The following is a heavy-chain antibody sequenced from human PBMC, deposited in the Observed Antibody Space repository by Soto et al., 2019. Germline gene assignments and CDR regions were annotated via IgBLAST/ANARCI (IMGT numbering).Heavy chain of an antibody. D-gene: IGHD5-12*01. CDR1: GFTFSSYG. CDR2: IWYDGSNK. Sequence: QVQLVESGGGVVQPGRSLRLSCAASGFTFSSYGMHWVRQAPGKGLEWVAVIWYDGSNKYYADSVKGRFTIYRDNSKNTLYLPMNRLRAEDTAVYYCARDGGCRDGYTVGCNCFDPWGQGTLVTVSS. J-gene: IGHJ5*02. CDR3: ARDGGCRDGYTVGCNCFDP. V-gene: IGHV3-33*01.